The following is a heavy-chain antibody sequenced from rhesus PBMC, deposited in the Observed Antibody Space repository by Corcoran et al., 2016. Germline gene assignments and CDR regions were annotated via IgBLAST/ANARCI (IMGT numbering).Heavy chain of an antibody. D-gene: IGHD6-13*01. J-gene: IGHJ4*01. V-gene: IGHV1-111*02. CDR1: GYTFTDYY. CDR3: AIGIIVGRDY. CDR2: VDAEDGEV. Sequence: EVQLMQSGAEVKKPGASVKISCKASGYTFTDYYLHWVRRATGKGLEWMGRVDAEDGEVVHAQKFQDSVTMTADTSTDTAYMELSSLRSEDTAVYYCAIGIIVGRDYWGQGVLVTVSS.